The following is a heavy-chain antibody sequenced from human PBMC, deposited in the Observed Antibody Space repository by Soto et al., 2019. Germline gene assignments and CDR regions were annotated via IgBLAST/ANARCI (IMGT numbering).Heavy chain of an antibody. D-gene: IGHD3-10*01. J-gene: IGHJ6*02. Sequence: GGSLRLSCAASGFTFSSYSMNWVRQAPGKGLEWVSSISSSSSYIYYADSVKGRFTISRDNAKNSLYLQMNSLRAEDTAVYYCARRLLVRGTKENYYYYYGMDVWGQGTTVTVSS. V-gene: IGHV3-21*01. CDR2: ISSSSSYI. CDR3: ARRLLVRGTKENYYYYYGMDV. CDR1: GFTFSSYS.